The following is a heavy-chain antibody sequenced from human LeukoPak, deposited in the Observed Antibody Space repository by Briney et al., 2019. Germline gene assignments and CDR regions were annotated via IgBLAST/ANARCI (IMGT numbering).Heavy chain of an antibody. CDR2: ISAYNGNT. CDR1: GYTFTSYG. Sequence: ASVKVSCKASGYTFTSYGISWVRRAPGQGLEWMGWISAYNGNTNYAQKLQGRVTMTTDTSTSTAYMELRSLRSDDTAVYYCARWRPNPLFYQLLWFAFDIWGQGTMVTVSS. V-gene: IGHV1-18*01. CDR3: ARWRPNPLFYQLLWFAFDI. D-gene: IGHD2-2*01. J-gene: IGHJ3*02.